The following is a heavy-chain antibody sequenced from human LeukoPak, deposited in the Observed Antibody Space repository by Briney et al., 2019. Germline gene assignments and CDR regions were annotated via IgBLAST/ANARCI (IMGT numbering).Heavy chain of an antibody. CDR3: ARDDYYDSSGYYDY. CDR2: ISAYNGNT. D-gene: IGHD3-22*01. Sequence: GASVKVSCKASGYTFTSYGISWVRQAPGQGLEWMGWISAYNGNTNYVQKLQGRVTMTTDTSTSTAYMELRSLRSDDTAVYYCARDDYYDSSGYYDYWGQGTLVTVSS. J-gene: IGHJ4*02. V-gene: IGHV1-18*01. CDR1: GYTFTSYG.